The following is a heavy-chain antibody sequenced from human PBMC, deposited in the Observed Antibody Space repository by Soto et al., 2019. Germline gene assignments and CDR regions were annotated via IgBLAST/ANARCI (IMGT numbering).Heavy chain of an antibody. D-gene: IGHD2-15*01. CDR3: AKGKATLVRYYGMDV. V-gene: IGHV3-23*01. CDR1: GFTFSSYA. Sequence: EVQLLESGGGLVQPGGSLRLSCAASGFTFSSYAMSWVRQAPGKGLAWVSALSGSGGSTYYADSVKGRFTLSRDNSKNKLYLQMNSLRAEDTAVYYCAKGKATLVRYYGMDVWGQGTTVTVSS. CDR2: LSGSGGST. J-gene: IGHJ6*02.